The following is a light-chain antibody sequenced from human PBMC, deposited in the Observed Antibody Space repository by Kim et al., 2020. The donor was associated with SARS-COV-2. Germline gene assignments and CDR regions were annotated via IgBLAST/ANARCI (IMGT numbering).Light chain of an antibody. CDR3: SSYTSSSIYV. Sequence: GQSITISCTGASSDVGGYNYVSWYQQHPGKAPKLMIYDVSNRPSGVSDRFSGSKSDNTASLTISGLQAEDEADYYCSSYTSSSIYVFGTGTKVTVL. CDR2: DVS. V-gene: IGLV2-14*03. J-gene: IGLJ1*01. CDR1: SSDVGGYNY.